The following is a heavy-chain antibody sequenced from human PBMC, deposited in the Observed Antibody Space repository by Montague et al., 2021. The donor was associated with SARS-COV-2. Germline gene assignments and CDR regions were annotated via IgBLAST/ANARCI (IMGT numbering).Heavy chain of an antibody. J-gene: IGHJ4*02. D-gene: IGHD2-15*01. CDR2: TYYRSEWYS. CDR1: GDSVSTNSGT. Sequence: CAISGDSVSTNSGTWNWVRLSPSRGLEWLGGTYYRSEWYSDYSVSVKSRISINPDPSKNQFSLQLNSVTPEDTAVYYCARAERGSCGDGNCYQYFFNYWGQGTLGTVSA. CDR3: ARAERGSCGDGNCYQYFFNY. V-gene: IGHV6-1*01.